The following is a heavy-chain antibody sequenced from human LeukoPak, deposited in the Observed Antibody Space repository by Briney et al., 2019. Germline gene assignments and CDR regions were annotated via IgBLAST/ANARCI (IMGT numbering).Heavy chain of an antibody. CDR2: IYSGDNT. Sequence: GGSLRLSCAASGFTVSNNYMSWVRQAPGKGLEWVSVIYSGDNTYYVESVKGRFTISRDNSKNTLFLQMNRLRAEDTAVYYCAGRRVLDASFDYWGQGTLVTVSS. D-gene: IGHD3-16*01. V-gene: IGHV3-66*02. CDR3: AGRRVLDASFDY. J-gene: IGHJ4*02. CDR1: GFTVSNNY.